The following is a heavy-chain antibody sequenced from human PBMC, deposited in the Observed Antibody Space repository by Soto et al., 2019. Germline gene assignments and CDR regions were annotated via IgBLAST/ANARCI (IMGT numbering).Heavy chain of an antibody. V-gene: IGHV4-59*01. CDR3: ARGYGSGFDY. Sequence: SETLSLTCTVSGGSISGYFWSWIRQPPGKGLEWIGYIYYSGSTNYNPALKSRVTISVDTSKNQFSLNLSSVTAADTAVYYCARGYGSGFDYWGQGTLVTVS. CDR2: IYYSGST. CDR1: GGSISGYF. D-gene: IGHD3-10*01. J-gene: IGHJ4*02.